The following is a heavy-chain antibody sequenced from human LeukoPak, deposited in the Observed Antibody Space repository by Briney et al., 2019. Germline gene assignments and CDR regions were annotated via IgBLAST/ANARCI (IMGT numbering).Heavy chain of an antibody. J-gene: IGHJ4*02. CDR3: ASRTRYSSSPPEDDY. Sequence: GGSLRLSCAASGFTFSSYAMSWVRQAPGKGLEWVSSISSSSSYIYYADSVKGRFTISRDNAKNSLYLQMNSLRAEDTAVYYCASRTRYSSSPPEDDYWGQGTLVTVSS. CDR1: GFTFSSYA. V-gene: IGHV3-21*01. D-gene: IGHD6-13*01. CDR2: ISSSSSYI.